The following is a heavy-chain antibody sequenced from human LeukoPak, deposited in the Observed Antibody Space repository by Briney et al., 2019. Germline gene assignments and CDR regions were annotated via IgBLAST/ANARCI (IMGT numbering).Heavy chain of an antibody. CDR3: ARRQYRLLKGNYYYMDV. D-gene: IGHD2-2*01. J-gene: IGHJ6*03. CDR1: GFTFSNYN. V-gene: IGHV3-48*01. CDR2: ISSSSSTI. Sequence: GGSLRLSCAASGFTFSNYNMNGVRKAPGKGREGVSYISSSSSTIYYADSVKGRFTISRDNAKNSLYLQMNSLRAEDTAVYYCARRQYRLLKGNYYYMDVWGKGTTVTVSS.